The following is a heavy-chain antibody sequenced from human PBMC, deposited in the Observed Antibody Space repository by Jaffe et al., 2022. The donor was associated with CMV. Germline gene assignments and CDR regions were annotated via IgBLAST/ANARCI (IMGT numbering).Heavy chain of an antibody. CDR3: AKDMGSNWGSPPYYYYGMDV. D-gene: IGHD7-27*01. CDR1: GFTFDDYA. J-gene: IGHJ6*02. V-gene: IGHV3-9*01. Sequence: EVQLVESGGGLVQPGRSLRLSCAASGFTFDDYAMHWVRQAPGKGLEWVSGISWNSGSIGYADSVKGRFTISRDNAKNSLYLQMNSLRAEDTALYYCAKDMGSNWGSPPYYYYGMDVWGQGTTVTVSS. CDR2: ISWNSGSI.